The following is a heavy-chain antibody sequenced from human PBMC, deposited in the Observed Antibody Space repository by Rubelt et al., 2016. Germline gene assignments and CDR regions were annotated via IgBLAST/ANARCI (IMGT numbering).Heavy chain of an antibody. CDR3: ARGIDAGVDY. CDR2: MRPIGGYI. CDR1: GYTFGTYD. J-gene: IGHJ4*02. V-gene: IGHV1-8*01. Sequence: QVQLVQSGAEVKMPGASVKVSCKASGYTFGTYDINWVRQATGQGLEWMGWMRPIGGYIGYAQKFQGRVTMTRNTSISTAYMELSGRRPEDTAVYYCARGIDAGVDYWGQGTVLTVSS. D-gene: IGHD2-15*01.